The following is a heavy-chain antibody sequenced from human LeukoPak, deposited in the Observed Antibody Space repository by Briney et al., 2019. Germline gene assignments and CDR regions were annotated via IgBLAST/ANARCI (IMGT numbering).Heavy chain of an antibody. CDR3: ARHTGSGWYRGGRAFDI. V-gene: IGHV4-34*01. Sequence: PSETLSLTCAVYGGSFSGYYWSWIRQPPGKGLEWIGEINHSGSTNYNPSLKSRVTISVDTSKNQFSLKLSSVTAADTAVYYCARHTGSGWYRGGRAFDIWGQGTMVTVSS. D-gene: IGHD6-19*01. CDR2: INHSGST. J-gene: IGHJ3*02. CDR1: GGSFSGYY.